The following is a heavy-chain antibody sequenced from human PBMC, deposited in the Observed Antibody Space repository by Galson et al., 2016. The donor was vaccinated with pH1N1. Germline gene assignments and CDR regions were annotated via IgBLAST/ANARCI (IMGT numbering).Heavy chain of an antibody. CDR1: GYSFSNYW. Sequence: QSGAEVKKPRESLRISCKGFGYSFSNYWIAWVRQTPGKGLECMGVIYPGDSDTKYNPSFEGQVVISADKSISSVFLQWNSLEASDTAMYYCARSTKGVSTGHFDSWGQGTLVTVSS. CDR3: ARSTKGVSTGHFDS. V-gene: IGHV5-51*03. J-gene: IGHJ4*02. D-gene: IGHD1-1*01. CDR2: IYPGDSDT.